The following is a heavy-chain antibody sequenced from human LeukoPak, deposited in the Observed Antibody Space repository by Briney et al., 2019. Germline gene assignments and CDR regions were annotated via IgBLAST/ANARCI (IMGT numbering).Heavy chain of an antibody. V-gene: IGHV1-69*05. Sequence: GSSVKVSCKASGGTFSSYAISWVRQAPGQGLEWMGGIIPIFGTANYAQKFQGRVTITTDESTSTAYMELSSLRSEDTAVNYCAGMHYDFWSGYFLGFDYWGQGTLVTVSS. D-gene: IGHD3-3*01. CDR1: GGTFSSYA. CDR3: AGMHYDFWSGYFLGFDY. CDR2: IIPIFGTA. J-gene: IGHJ4*02.